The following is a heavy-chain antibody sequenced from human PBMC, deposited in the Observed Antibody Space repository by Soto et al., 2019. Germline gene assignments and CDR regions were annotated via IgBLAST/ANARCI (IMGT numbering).Heavy chain of an antibody. J-gene: IGHJ3*02. D-gene: IGHD6-19*01. CDR3: ARDYQYSGGWYGGRAFDI. V-gene: IGHV3-48*02. CDR2: ISSSSSTI. CDR1: GFTFSSYS. Sequence: EVQLVESGGGLVQPGGSLRLSCAASGFTFSSYSMNWVRQAPGKGLEWVSYISSSSSTIYYADSVKGRFTISRDNAKNALYLQMNSLRDEDTAVYYCARDYQYSGGWYGGRAFDIWGQGTMVTVSS.